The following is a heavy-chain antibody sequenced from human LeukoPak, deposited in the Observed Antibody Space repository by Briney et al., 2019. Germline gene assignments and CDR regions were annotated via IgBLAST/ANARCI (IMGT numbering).Heavy chain of an antibody. CDR2: ISDSGVST. CDR1: GFTFSSYV. D-gene: IGHD2-2*01. J-gene: IGHJ1*01. CDR3: AKDPANQLLYPAHFSH. V-gene: IGHV3-23*01. Sequence: PGGSLRLSCAASGFTFSSYVMNWVRQAPGKGLEWVSAISDSGVSTSYADSVKGRFTISRDNSKNTLYLHMNSLRAEDTAIYFCAKDPANQLLYPAHFSHWGQGTLVTVSS.